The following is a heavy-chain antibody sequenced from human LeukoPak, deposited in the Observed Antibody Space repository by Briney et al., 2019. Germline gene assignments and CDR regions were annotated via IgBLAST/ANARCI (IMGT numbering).Heavy chain of an antibody. CDR3: ARVLRGDYGGNRFDP. CDR2: IIPIFGTA. J-gene: IGHJ5*02. D-gene: IGHD4-23*01. CDR1: GGSFSSYA. V-gene: IGHV1-69*05. Sequence: SVKVSCKASGGSFSSYAISWVRQAPGQGLEWMGGIIPIFGTANYAQKFQGRVTITTNESTSTAYMELSSLRSEDTAVYYCARVLRGDYGGNRFDPWGQGTLVTVSS.